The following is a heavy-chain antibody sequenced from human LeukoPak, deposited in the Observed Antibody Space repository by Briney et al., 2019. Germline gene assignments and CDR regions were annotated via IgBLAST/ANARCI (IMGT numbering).Heavy chain of an antibody. D-gene: IGHD6-19*01. CDR2: IRSKANSYAT. Sequence: PGGSLRLSCAASGFTFSDSGIHWVRQASGKGLEWVGRIRSKANSYATAYAASVKGRFTISRDDSKNTAYLQMNSLKTEDTAVYYCTSWRIAVAGTRLNWFDPWGQGTLVTVSS. J-gene: IGHJ5*02. CDR1: GFTFSDSG. V-gene: IGHV3-73*01. CDR3: TSWRIAVAGTRLNWFDP.